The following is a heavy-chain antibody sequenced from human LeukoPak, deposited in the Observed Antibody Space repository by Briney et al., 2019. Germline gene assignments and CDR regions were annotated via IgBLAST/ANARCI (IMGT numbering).Heavy chain of an antibody. D-gene: IGHD3-3*01. CDR1: GGTFSSYA. V-gene: IGHV1-69*04. J-gene: IGHJ4*02. CDR2: IIPILGIA. CDR3: ARGEGGRFLEWLLFEN. Sequence: SVKVSCKASGGTFSSYAISWVRQAPGQGLEWMGRIIPILGIANYAQKFQGRVTITADKSTSTAYMELSSLRSEDTAVYYCARGEGGRFLEWLLFENWGQGTLVTVSS.